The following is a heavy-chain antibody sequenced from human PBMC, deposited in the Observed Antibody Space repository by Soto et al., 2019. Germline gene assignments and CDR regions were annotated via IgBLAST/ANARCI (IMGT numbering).Heavy chain of an antibody. D-gene: IGHD2-15*01. Sequence: QVQLVESGGGVVRPGGSLTLSCEASGFNFKDYGMHWVRQAPGKGLEWVAVIWFKGSNKYYVDSGKGRFTISRDNSKNTVYLHRNRLRVEDTAVYYCAKDAGSMVATNTFDSWGQGTLLTVSS. CDR3: AKDAGSMVATNTFDS. J-gene: IGHJ4*02. CDR2: IWFKGSNK. V-gene: IGHV3-33*03. CDR1: GFNFKDYG.